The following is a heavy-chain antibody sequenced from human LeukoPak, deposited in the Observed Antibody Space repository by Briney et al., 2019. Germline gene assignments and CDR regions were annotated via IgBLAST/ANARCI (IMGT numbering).Heavy chain of an antibody. CDR1: GDTFTTYY. V-gene: IGHV1-46*01. CDR2: INPSGGST. J-gene: IGHJ6*03. Sequence: ASVKVSCKASGDTFTTYYIHWVRQAPGQGLEWMGIINPSGGSTSYAQKFQGRVTMTRDTSTSTVYMELSSLRSEDTAVYYCAXXXXXXXXSGYYYYYYMDVWGKGTTVTISS. CDR3: AXXXXXXXXSGYYYYYYMDV. D-gene: IGHD1-26*01.